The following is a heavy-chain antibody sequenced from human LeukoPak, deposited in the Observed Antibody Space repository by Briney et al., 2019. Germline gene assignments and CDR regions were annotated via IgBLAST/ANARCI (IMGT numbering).Heavy chain of an antibody. J-gene: IGHJ4*02. Sequence: PSETLSLTCSVARVSMNINYWSWIRQPPGKGLEWIGYVSYSGSTNYNPSLKSRVTISVDTSKNQFSLKLSSVTAADTAVYYCVCLSRVAGTFSEFLFWGQGTLVTVSS. CDR2: VSYSGST. D-gene: IGHD2-15*01. CDR3: VCLSRVAGTFSEFLF. CDR1: RVSMNINY. V-gene: IGHV4-59*01.